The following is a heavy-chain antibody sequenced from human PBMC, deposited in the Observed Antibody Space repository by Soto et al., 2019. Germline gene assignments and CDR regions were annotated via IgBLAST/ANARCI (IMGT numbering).Heavy chain of an antibody. CDR1: GGSISSSSYY. Sequence: SETLSLTCTVSGGSISSSSYYWGWIRQPPGKGLEWIGSIYYSGSTYYNPSLKSRVTISVDTSKNQFSLKLSSVTAADTAVYYCARHSLDILTRRLNNWFDPWGQGTLVTVSS. J-gene: IGHJ5*02. D-gene: IGHD3-9*01. V-gene: IGHV4-39*01. CDR3: ARHSLDILTRRLNNWFDP. CDR2: IYYSGST.